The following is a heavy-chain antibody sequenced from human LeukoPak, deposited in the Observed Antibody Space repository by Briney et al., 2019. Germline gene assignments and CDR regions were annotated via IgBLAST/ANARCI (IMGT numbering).Heavy chain of an antibody. Sequence: ASVKVSCKVSGYTLTELSMHWVRQAPGKGLEWMGGFDPEDGETIYAQKFQGRVTMTEDTSTDTAYMELSSLRSEDTAVYYCARWDTPSISSGQLRAGFDYWGQGTLVTVSS. V-gene: IGHV1-24*01. CDR2: FDPEDGET. J-gene: IGHJ4*02. D-gene: IGHD3-22*01. CDR1: GYTLTELS. CDR3: ARWDTPSISSGQLRAGFDY.